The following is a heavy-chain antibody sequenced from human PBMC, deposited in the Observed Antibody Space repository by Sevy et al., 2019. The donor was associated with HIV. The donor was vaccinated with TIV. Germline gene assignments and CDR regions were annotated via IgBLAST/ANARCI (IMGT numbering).Heavy chain of an antibody. CDR1: IFTFSDYY. CDR3: ARVRYNYGSYYFDY. D-gene: IGHD5-18*01. Sequence: GGSLRLSCVASIFTFSDYYMTWIRQAPGKGLECVSHISSGGSHIHYADSVKGRFTISRDNAKKSLYLQMNSLTAEDTAVYYCARVRYNYGSYYFDYWGQGTLVTVSS. V-gene: IGHV3-11*01. CDR2: ISSGGSHI. J-gene: IGHJ4*02.